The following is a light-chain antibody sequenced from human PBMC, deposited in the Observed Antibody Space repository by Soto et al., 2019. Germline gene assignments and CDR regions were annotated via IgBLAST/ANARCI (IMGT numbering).Light chain of an antibody. Sequence: QSVLTQPASVSASPGQSITISCTGTSSDVGGYKFVSWYQHHPGKAPKLMIYEVNNRPSGVSNRFSGSKSGNTASLTISGLQPEDAADYYCLSYTSANTRVFGGGTKVTVL. CDR3: LSYTSANTRV. CDR2: EVN. V-gene: IGLV2-14*01. J-gene: IGLJ3*02. CDR1: SSDVGGYKF.